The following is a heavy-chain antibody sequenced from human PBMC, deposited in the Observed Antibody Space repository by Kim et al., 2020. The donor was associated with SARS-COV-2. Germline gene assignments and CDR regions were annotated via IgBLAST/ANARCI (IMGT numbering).Heavy chain of an antibody. Sequence: SETLSLTCAVYGGSFSGYYWSWIRQPPGKGLEWIGEINHSGSTNYNPSLKSRVTISVDTSKNQFSLKLSSVTAADTAVYYCARSSVVPGGARPTNNWFDPWGQGTLVTVSS. CDR3: ARSSVVPGGARPTNNWFDP. CDR1: GGSFSGYY. CDR2: INHSGST. V-gene: IGHV4-34*01. D-gene: IGHD2-2*01. J-gene: IGHJ5*02.